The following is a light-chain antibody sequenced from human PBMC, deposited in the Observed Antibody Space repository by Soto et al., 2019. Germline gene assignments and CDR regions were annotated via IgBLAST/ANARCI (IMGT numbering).Light chain of an antibody. V-gene: IGKV3-15*01. CDR2: SAS. CDR1: QGVSSS. Sequence: DILLTQSPSTLSASAGDSATISCRASQGVSSSLAWYQQQPGQGPKLLIYSASTMATGIPGRFSGSGSGTEFTLTISSLQSEDFAAYYCQQYKSWPPTFGQGTKVDIK. J-gene: IGKJ1*01. CDR3: QQYKSWPPT.